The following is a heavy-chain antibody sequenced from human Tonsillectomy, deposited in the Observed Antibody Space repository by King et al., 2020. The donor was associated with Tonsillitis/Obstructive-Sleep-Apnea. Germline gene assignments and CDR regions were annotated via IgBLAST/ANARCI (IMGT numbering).Heavy chain of an antibody. CDR1: GGSLSGYY. V-gene: IGHV4-34*01. J-gene: IGHJ5*02. Sequence: VQLQQWGAGLLKPSETLSLTCAVYGGSLSGYYWSWIRQPPGKGLEWIGEINYIGSTNYNPSLKSRVAISVDTSKNQFSLKLNSVTAADTAVYYCARGRDIVVVATNNWFDPWGQGTLVTVSS. CDR3: ARGRDIVVVATNNWFDP. D-gene: IGHD2-15*01. CDR2: INYIGST.